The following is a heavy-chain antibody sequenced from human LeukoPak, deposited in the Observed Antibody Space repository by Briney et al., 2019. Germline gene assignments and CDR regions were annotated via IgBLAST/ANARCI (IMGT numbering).Heavy chain of an antibody. D-gene: IGHD3-22*01. CDR3: AKDHYYDSSAFDY. CDR2: ISGSGGST. Sequence: PGGSLSLSCAASGFTFSSYAMSWVRQAPGKGLEWVSAISGSGGSTYYADSVKGRFTISRDNSKNTLYLQMNSLRAEDTAVYYCAKDHYYDSSAFDYWGQGTLVTVSS. V-gene: IGHV3-23*01. CDR1: GFTFSSYA. J-gene: IGHJ4*02.